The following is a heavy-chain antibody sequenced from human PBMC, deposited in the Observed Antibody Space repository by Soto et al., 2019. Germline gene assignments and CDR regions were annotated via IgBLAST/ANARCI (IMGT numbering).Heavy chain of an antibody. Sequence: SETLSLTCTVSGGSISSSISSWGWIRQPPGKGLEWLGIISYSGSTYYSPSLKSRVTISVDASKNLFSLKLSSVTAADTAVYYCARTYVTDVVVVPASKDYMDVWGKGTTVTVSS. J-gene: IGHJ6*03. CDR1: GGSISSSISS. CDR3: ARTYVTDVVVVPASKDYMDV. CDR2: ISYSGST. V-gene: IGHV4-39*01. D-gene: IGHD2-2*01.